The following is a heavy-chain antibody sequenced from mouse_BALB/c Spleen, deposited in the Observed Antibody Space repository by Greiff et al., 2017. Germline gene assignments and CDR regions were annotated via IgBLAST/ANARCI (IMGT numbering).Heavy chain of an antibody. Sequence: DVQLVESGGGLVKPGGSLKLSCAASGFTFSDYYMYWVRQTPEKRLEWVATISDGGSYTYYPDSVKGRFTISRDNAKNNLYLQMSSLKSEDTAMYYCARDLRRGFAYWGQGTLVTVSA. CDR2: ISDGGSYT. CDR1: GFTFSDYY. V-gene: IGHV5-4*02. J-gene: IGHJ3*01. CDR3: ARDLRRGFAY. D-gene: IGHD2-12*01.